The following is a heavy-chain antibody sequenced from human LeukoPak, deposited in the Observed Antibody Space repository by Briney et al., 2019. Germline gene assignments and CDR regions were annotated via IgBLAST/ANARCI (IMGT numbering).Heavy chain of an antibody. CDR1: GFTFSSYG. CDR3: ARGYSSSWLGYSDY. Sequence: GGSLRLSCVASGFTFSSYGIHWVRQAPGKGLEWVAVVSSDGSIKYNADSVKGRFTIFRDTSRNTVYLQMNSLGAEDTAFYYCARGYSSSWLGYSDYWGQGTLVTVSS. V-gene: IGHV3-30*03. CDR2: VSSDGSIK. J-gene: IGHJ4*02. D-gene: IGHD6-13*01.